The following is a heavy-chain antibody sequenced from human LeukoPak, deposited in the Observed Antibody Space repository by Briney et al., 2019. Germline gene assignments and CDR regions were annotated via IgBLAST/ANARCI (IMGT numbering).Heavy chain of an antibody. J-gene: IGHJ4*02. Sequence: TAGGSLRLSCAASGFTFSSYSMNWVRQAPGKGLEWVSSISSSSSYIYYADSVKGRFTISRDNAKNSLYLQMNSLRAEDTAVYYCARGGGYGGYYYDSSGHLDYWGQGTLVTVSS. CDR3: ARGGGYGGYYYDSSGHLDY. D-gene: IGHD3-22*01. CDR2: ISSSSSYI. CDR1: GFTFSSYS. V-gene: IGHV3-21*01.